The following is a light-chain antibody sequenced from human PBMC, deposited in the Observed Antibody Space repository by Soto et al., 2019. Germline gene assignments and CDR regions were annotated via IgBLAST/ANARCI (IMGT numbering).Light chain of an antibody. CDR1: TSDVGGYNY. V-gene: IGLV2-8*01. Sequence: SALTQPPSPSGAPGQSITISCTGTTSDVGGYNYVSWYQQHPGKAPKLMIYEVIKRPSGVPDRFSGSKSGNTASLTVSGLQAEDEADYYCTSYVPSDNYVFGTGTKVTVL. CDR3: TSYVPSDNYV. CDR2: EVI. J-gene: IGLJ1*01.